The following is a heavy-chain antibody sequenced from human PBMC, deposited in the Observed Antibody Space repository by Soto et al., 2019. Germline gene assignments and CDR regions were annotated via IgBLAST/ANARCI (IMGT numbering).Heavy chain of an antibody. Sequence: QVQLVQSGPELKKPGSSVKVSCKAPGDTFNSYGISWVRQAPGQGLEWMGGIVPMFGTTNLALKFEDRVTITADELTTTVYMEIRGLTSEDTAVYYRARDLADVHLWDAFDVWGHGTRVTVSS. V-gene: IGHV1-69*01. CDR2: IVPMFGTT. CDR3: ARDLADVHLWDAFDV. CDR1: GDTFNSYG. D-gene: IGHD6-13*01. J-gene: IGHJ3*01.